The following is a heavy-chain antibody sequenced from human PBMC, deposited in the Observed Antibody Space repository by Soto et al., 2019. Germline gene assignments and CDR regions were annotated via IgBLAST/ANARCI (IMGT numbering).Heavy chain of an antibody. D-gene: IGHD4-17*01. CDR1: GYTFTSYD. V-gene: IGHV1-8*01. Sequence: QVQLVQSGAEVKKPGASVKVSCKASGYTFTSYDINWVRQATGQGFEYLGWMNPNSGNTGYVKKFQGRVTMARDTSMRTADLELGSRRSNDAAVYYCARDIQYGDYPRSCGPWGPGTLVTVSS. CDR3: ARDIQYGDYPRSCGP. CDR2: MNPNSGNT. J-gene: IGHJ5*02.